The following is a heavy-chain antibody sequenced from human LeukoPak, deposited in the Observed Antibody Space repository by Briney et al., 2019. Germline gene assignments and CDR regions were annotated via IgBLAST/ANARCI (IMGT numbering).Heavy chain of an antibody. D-gene: IGHD5-18*01. Sequence: GGSLRLSCAASGFTFDDYAMHWVRQAPGKGLEWVSLIRGDGGSTYYADSVKGRFTISRDNSKNSLYLQMSSLRTEDTALYYCAKDHDEQYTYGPFDYWGQGTLVTVSS. V-gene: IGHV3-43*02. CDR1: GFTFDDYA. CDR3: AKDHDEQYTYGPFDY. CDR2: IRGDGGST. J-gene: IGHJ4*02.